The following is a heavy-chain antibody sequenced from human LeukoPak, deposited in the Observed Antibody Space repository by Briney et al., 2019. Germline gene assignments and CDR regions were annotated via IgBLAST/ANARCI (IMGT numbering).Heavy chain of an antibody. CDR3: ARLTAVTTWFDP. CDR2: IYYSGST. J-gene: IGHJ5*02. D-gene: IGHD4-17*01. Sequence: SETLSLTCTVSGGSISSYYWSWIRQPPGKGLEWIGYIYYSGSTNYNPSLKSRVTISVDTSKNQFSLKLSSVTAADTAVYYCARLTAVTTWFDPWGQGTLVTVSS. V-gene: IGHV4-59*08. CDR1: GGSISSYY.